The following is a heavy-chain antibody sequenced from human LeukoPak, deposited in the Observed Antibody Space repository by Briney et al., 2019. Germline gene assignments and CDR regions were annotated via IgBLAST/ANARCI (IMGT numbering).Heavy chain of an antibody. J-gene: IGHJ4*02. Sequence: SETLSLTCTVSGGSISSSSYCWGWIRQPPGKGLEWIGSIYYSGSTYYNPSLKSRVTISVDTSKNQFSLKLSSVTAADTAVYYCARGSVYYDILTGYYRLENRYYFDYWGQGTLVTVSS. D-gene: IGHD3-9*01. CDR1: GGSISSSSYC. CDR3: ARGSVYYDILTGYYRLENRYYFDY. CDR2: IYYSGST. V-gene: IGHV4-39*01.